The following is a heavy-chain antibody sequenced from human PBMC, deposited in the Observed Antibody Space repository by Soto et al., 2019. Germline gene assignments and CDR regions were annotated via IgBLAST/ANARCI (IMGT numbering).Heavy chain of an antibody. CDR1: GFTVSNTY. V-gene: IGHV3-53*01. J-gene: IGHJ5*02. Sequence: GVSLRLSCAASGFTVSNTYMTWVRQPPGKGLECVSVIYTAGGTNYADSVKGRFIISRDNSKNTLYLQMNSLRAEDTAVYYCARALPVAKGGFDPWGQGPLVTVSS. D-gene: IGHD2-2*01. CDR3: ARALPVAKGGFDP. CDR2: IYTAGGT.